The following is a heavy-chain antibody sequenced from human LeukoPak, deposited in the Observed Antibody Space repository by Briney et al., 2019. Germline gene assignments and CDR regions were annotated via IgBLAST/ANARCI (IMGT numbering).Heavy chain of an antibody. V-gene: IGHV3-23*01. CDR3: ARKEGYCTNGVCSN. J-gene: IGHJ4*02. Sequence: AGSLRLSCAASGFTFSSYAMSWVRQAPGKGLEWVSAISGSGGSTYCADSVKGRFTISRDNSKNTLYLQMNSLRAEDTAVYYCARKEGYCTNGVCSNWGQGTLFTVSS. CDR2: ISGSGGST. D-gene: IGHD2-8*01. CDR1: GFTFSSYA.